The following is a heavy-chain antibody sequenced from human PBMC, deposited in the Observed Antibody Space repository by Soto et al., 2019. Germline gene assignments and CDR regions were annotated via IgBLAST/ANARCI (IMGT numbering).Heavy chain of an antibody. CDR1: GFTFSTYA. Sequence: EVQPLESGGGLVQPGGSLRLSCAASGFTFSTYAMSWVRQAPGKGLEWVSAISGSGSNTYYADSVKGRFTISRDDSKSTLYLQMNSLRAEDTAVYYCARDPSHSYYTLFYYFDYWGQGTLVTVSS. V-gene: IGHV3-23*01. D-gene: IGHD1-26*01. CDR3: ARDPSHSYYTLFYYFDY. J-gene: IGHJ4*02. CDR2: ISGSGSNT.